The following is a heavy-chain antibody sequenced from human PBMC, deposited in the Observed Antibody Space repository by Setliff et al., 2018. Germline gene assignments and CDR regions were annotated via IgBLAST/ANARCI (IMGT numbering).Heavy chain of an antibody. V-gene: IGHV1-69*05. D-gene: IGHD6-19*01. CDR2: IIPLLETA. CDR1: GDTFSTYA. CDR3: ARRPIALAGYRKGAFDI. Sequence: SVKVSCKASGDTFSTYALSWVRQAPGQGLEWMGGIIPLLETAKYAQKFQGRVTITTDISTSTVYMELRTLRSDDTAVYYCARRPIALAGYRKGAFDIWGQGTMVTVSS. J-gene: IGHJ3*02.